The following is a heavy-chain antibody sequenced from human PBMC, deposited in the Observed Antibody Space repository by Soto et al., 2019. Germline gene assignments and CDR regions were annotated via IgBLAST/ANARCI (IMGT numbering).Heavy chain of an antibody. D-gene: IGHD3-9*01. CDR1: GFTFSNSG. CDR2: IWYDGNNK. V-gene: IGHV3-33*01. Sequence: QVQLVESGGGVVQPGRSVTLVCAASGFTFSNSGMHWVRQAPGRGLEWVAVIWYDGNNKYYRDSVKGRFTISRDNSKSMLYLQMNSLRVEDTAVYYCVRAISQDGYYAMDVWGQGATVSVSS. CDR3: VRAISQDGYYAMDV. J-gene: IGHJ6*02.